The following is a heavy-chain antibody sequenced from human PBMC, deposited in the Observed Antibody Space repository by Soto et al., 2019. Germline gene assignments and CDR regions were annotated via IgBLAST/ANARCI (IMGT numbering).Heavy chain of an antibody. CDR2: IIPMFGTA. CDR1: GGTFNTFA. Sequence: QVQLVQSGAEVKKPGSSVKVSCLASGGTFNTFAISWVRQAPGQGLESMGGIIPMFGTAHYAQKFQGRVTITADESTRTVYMELSSLRSEDTAVYYCARFSPPRGYYAYWGQGTLVTVSS. D-gene: IGHD3-22*01. J-gene: IGHJ4*02. CDR3: ARFSPPRGYYAY. V-gene: IGHV1-69*01.